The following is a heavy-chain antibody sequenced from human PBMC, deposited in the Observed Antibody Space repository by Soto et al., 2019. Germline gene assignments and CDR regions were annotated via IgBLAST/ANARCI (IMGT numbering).Heavy chain of an antibody. CDR1: GFTFSSYA. J-gene: IGHJ2*01. Sequence: PGGSVRLSCAASGFTFSSYAMHWVRQAPGKGLEWVAVISYDGSNKYYADSVKGRFTISRDNSKNTLYLQMNSLRAEDTAVYNCAKAPVRPDWYFDLWGRGTLVTVSS. CDR2: ISYDGSNK. V-gene: IGHV3-30-3*01. CDR3: AKAPVRPDWYFDL.